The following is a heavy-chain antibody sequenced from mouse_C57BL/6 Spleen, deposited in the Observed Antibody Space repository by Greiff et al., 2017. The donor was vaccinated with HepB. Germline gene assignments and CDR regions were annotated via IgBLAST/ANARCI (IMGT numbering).Heavy chain of an antibody. CDR2: INPSSGYT. Sequence: QVQLQQSGAELARPGASVKMSCKASGYTFTSYTMHWVKQRPGQGLEWIGYINPSSGYTKYNQKFKDKATLTADKSSSTAYMQLSSLTSEDSAVYYCARKSSSRESPYCAMDYWGQGTSVTVSS. J-gene: IGHJ4*01. CDR3: ARKSSSRESPYCAMDY. D-gene: IGHD1-1*01. CDR1: GYTFTSYT. V-gene: IGHV1-4*01.